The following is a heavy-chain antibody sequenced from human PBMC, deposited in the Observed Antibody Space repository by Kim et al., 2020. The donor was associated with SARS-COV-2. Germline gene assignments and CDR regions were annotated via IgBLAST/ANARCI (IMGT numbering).Heavy chain of an antibody. J-gene: IGHJ3*02. D-gene: IGHD3-10*01. CDR3: AKGYQILYSTFDM. CDR1: GFTFSSYA. CDR2: IGGSGDKT. V-gene: IGHV3-23*01. Sequence: GGSLRLSCAASGFTFSSYAMAWVRQAPGKGLEWISTIGGSGDKTYFADSVKGRFAISRDNSKNTLYLQMNSLRAEDTALYYCAKGYQILYSTFDMWGQGGMVTVSS.